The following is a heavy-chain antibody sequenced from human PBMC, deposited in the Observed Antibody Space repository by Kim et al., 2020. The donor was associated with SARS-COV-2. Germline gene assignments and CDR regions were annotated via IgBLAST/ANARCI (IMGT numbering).Heavy chain of an antibody. CDR2: VSYDGSVK. J-gene: IGHJ3*01. Sequence: GGSLRLSCEASGFTLTKYGMHWVRQAPGTGLEWVAFVSYDGSVKYYGETVKGRFTISRDTSKNTLFLQMDSLSTEDTAVYYCTRGAESGNAALGLWGQGPLVTVSS. D-gene: IGHD6-19*01. V-gene: IGHV3-30*03. CDR3: TRGAESGNAALGL. CDR1: GFTLTKYG.